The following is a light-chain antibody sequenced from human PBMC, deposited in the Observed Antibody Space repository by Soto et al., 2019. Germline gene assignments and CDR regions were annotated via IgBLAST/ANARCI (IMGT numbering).Light chain of an antibody. Sequence: DIVMTQSPLSLPVTPGEPASISCRSSQSLLHSDGYNYLDWYLQKSGQSPQLLIYLGSNRASGVPDRFSGSGSGTYFTLKISRVEAEDVGVYYCMQALQTITFGQGTRLEIK. CDR1: QSLLHSDGYNY. CDR2: LGS. CDR3: MQALQTIT. J-gene: IGKJ5*01. V-gene: IGKV2-28*01.